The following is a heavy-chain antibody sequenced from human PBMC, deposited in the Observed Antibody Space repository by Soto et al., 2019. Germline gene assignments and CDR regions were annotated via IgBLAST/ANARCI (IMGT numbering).Heavy chain of an antibody. D-gene: IGHD3-22*01. V-gene: IGHV4-39*01. J-gene: IGHJ4*02. CDR2: VHYSVST. Sequence: QLQLQESGPGLVKPSETLSLTCSVSGGSIRSNIYYWGWIRQPPGKGLEWIATVHYSVSTYYTPSLKKRFNISADTFKNQFSLRLNSVTAADTAVYYCARQHYYDSSGYYTWNWGQGTLVTVSS. CDR3: ARQHYYDSSGYYTWN. CDR1: GGSIRSNIYY.